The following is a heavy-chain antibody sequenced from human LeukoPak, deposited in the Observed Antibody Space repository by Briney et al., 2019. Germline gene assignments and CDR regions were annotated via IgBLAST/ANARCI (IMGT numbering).Heavy chain of an antibody. CDR1: GGSISSYY. V-gene: IGHV4-59*08. CDR2: IYYSGST. CDR3: ARLLPAGWASFDY. D-gene: IGHD1-26*01. J-gene: IGHJ4*02. Sequence: SETLSLTCTVSGGSISSYYWSWIRQPPGKGLEWIGYIYYSGSTNYNPSLKSRVTISVDTSKNQFSLKLSSVTAADTAVYYCARLLPAGWASFDYWGQGTLVTVSS.